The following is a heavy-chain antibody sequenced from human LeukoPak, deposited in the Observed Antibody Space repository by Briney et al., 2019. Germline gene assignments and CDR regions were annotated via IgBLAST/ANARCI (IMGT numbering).Heavy chain of an antibody. D-gene: IGHD4-23*01. J-gene: IGHJ4*02. CDR2: IYYSGST. V-gene: IGHV4-39*02. CDR1: GGSISSTIYY. Sequence: SETLSLTCTVSGGSISSTIYYWGWIRQPPGKGLEWIGSIYYSGSTYYNPSLKSPVTMSVDTSQNQLSLKLSSVTAADTAVYFCAREGYGGNCGFDYWGQGILVTASS. CDR3: AREGYGGNCGFDY.